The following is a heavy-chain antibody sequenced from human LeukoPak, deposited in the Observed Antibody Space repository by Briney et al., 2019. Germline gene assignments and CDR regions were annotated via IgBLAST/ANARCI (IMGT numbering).Heavy chain of an antibody. CDR2: ISYDGSNK. CDR1: GFTFSSYG. D-gene: IGHD6-19*01. J-gene: IGHJ4*02. V-gene: IGHV3-30*18. Sequence: PGRSLRLSCAASGFTFSSYGMHWVRQVPGKGLEWVAVISYDGSNKYYADSVKGRFTISRDNSKNTLYLQMNSLRAEDTAVYYCAKDLYQWYFDYWGQGTLVTVSS. CDR3: AKDLYQWYFDY.